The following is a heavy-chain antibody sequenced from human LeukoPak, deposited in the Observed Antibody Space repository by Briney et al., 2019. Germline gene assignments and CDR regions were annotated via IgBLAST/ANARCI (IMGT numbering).Heavy chain of an antibody. CDR2: INPNSGGT. J-gene: IGHJ4*02. V-gene: IGHV1-2*02. Sequence: ASVKVSCKASGYTFTGYYMHWVRQAPGQGLEWMGWINPNSGGTNYAQKFQGRVTMTRDTSISTAYMELSRLRSDDTAVYYCARPKSGYYRNFGYWGQGTLVTVSS. D-gene: IGHD3-22*01. CDR3: ARPKSGYYRNFGY. CDR1: GYTFTGYY.